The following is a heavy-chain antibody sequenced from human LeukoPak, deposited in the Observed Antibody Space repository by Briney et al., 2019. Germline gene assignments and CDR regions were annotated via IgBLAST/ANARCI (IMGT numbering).Heavy chain of an antibody. D-gene: IGHD3-22*01. J-gene: IGHJ4*02. V-gene: IGHV3-21*01. CDR1: GFTFSSYS. Sequence: GGSLRLSCAASGFTFSSYSMNWVRQAPGKGLEWVASISSSSSYIYYADSVKGRFTISRDNAKYSLYRQMNSLRAEDTAVYYCARGPDSSGYYLNYWGQGTLVTVSS. CDR2: ISSSSSYI. CDR3: ARGPDSSGYYLNY.